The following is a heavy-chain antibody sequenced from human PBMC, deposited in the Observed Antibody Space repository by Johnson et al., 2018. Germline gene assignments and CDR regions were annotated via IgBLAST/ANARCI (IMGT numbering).Heavy chain of an antibody. CDR2: ISGSGRQT. CDR1: AFTFTDYA. Sequence: EVQLVESGGGLVQPGGSLRLSCVTSAFTFTDYAMTWVRQSPGKGLEWVTAISGSGRQTWYADPVKGRFTISRDNSNNALYLQMDSLRAEDTAVYYCAKEYNSRGFFDYWGQGTLVTVSS. D-gene: IGHD5-24*01. V-gene: IGHV3-23*04. CDR3: AKEYNSRGFFDY. J-gene: IGHJ4*02.